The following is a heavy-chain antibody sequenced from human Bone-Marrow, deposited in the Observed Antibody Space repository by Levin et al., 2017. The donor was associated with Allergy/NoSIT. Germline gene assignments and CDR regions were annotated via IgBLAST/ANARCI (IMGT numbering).Heavy chain of an antibody. CDR2: IYSGGDT. CDR1: GFTVSGNY. D-gene: IGHD2-2*03. Sequence: GESLKISCAASGFTVSGNYMSWVRQAPGKGLEWLSVIYSGGDTDYADSVKGRFTISRDNSKNTLYLQMNSLRPEDTAVYYCAREFGYCSRGSCPRGGGYYYMDVWGKGTMVTVSS. J-gene: IGHJ6*03. V-gene: IGHV3-66*02. CDR3: AREFGYCSRGSCPRGGGYYYMDV.